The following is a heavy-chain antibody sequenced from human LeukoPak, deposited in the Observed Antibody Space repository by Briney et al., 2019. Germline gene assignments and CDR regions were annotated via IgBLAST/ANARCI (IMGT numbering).Heavy chain of an antibody. CDR2: INPNSGGT. D-gene: IGHD3-3*01. Sequence: ASVKVSCKASGYAFTGYYMHWVRQAPGQGLEWMGWINPNSGGTNYAQKFQGRVTMTRDTSISTAYMELSRLRSDDTAVYYCARGSVRFLEWLFHGMDVWGQGTTVTVSS. V-gene: IGHV1-2*02. CDR1: GYAFTGYY. CDR3: ARGSVRFLEWLFHGMDV. J-gene: IGHJ6*02.